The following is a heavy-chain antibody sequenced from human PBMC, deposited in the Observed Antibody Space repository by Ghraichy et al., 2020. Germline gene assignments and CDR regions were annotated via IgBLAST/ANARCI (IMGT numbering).Heavy chain of an antibody. CDR2: IYSSGST. CDR1: GDSISSQY. D-gene: IGHD3-3*01. V-gene: IGHV4-4*07. J-gene: IGHJ6*02. Sequence: SETLSLTCTVSGDSISSQYWSWIRQPAGKGLEWIGRIYSSGSTNFNPSLKSRVTMSVDTSKNQFSLKLTSLTAADTGVYFCARDARTTEGSEFWSGPAPHYNYYGMDVWGQGTPVIVSS. CDR3: ARDARTTEGSEFWSGPAPHYNYYGMDV.